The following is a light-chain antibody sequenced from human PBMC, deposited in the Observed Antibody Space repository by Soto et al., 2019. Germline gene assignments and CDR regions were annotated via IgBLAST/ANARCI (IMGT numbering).Light chain of an antibody. J-gene: IGKJ4*01. V-gene: IGKV3-20*01. CDR3: QQYGSSPLS. CDR1: QSVSSSY. CDR2: GAS. Sequence: EIVLTQSPGTLSLSPGVRATLSWRASQSVSSSYLAWYQQEPGQAPRVLISGASSRATGIPDRFSGSGSWTDFNLTISRLEPEDFALYYCQQYGSSPLSFGGGTKVEIK.